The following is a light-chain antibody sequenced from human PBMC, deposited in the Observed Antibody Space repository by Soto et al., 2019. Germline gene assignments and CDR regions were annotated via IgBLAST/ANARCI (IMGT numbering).Light chain of an antibody. CDR1: QSVSSSY. V-gene: IGKV3-20*01. CDR2: GAS. CDR3: QQYGSSPRT. J-gene: IGKJ1*01. Sequence: EIVLTQSPGTLSLSPGGRAXLSCRASQSVSSSYLAWYQQKPGQAPRLLIYGASSRATGIPDRFSGSGSGTDFTLTISRLEPEDFAVYYCQQYGSSPRTFGQGTKVDIK.